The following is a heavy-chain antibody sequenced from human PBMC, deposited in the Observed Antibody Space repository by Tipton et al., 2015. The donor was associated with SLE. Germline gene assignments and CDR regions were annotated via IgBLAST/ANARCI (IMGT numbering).Heavy chain of an antibody. J-gene: IGHJ4*02. D-gene: IGHD2-2*01. CDR3: ATVRGGCSRTSCYVDN. CDR1: GGSISSGGYY. CDR2: IYYSGST. V-gene: IGHV4-31*03. Sequence: TLSLTCTVSGGSISSGGYYWSWIRQHPGKGLEWIGYIYYSGSTYYNPSLKSRVTISVDTSKNQFSLKLSSVTAADTAVYYCATVRGGCSRTSCYVDNWGQGTQVTVSS.